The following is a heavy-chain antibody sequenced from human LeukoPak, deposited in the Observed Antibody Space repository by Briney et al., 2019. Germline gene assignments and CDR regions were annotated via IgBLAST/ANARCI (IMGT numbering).Heavy chain of an antibody. Sequence: SETLSLTCTVSGGSISNYYWSWIRQPPGKGLEWIGYIYYSGSTNYNPSLKSRVSISVDTSKNQFSLKLSSVTAADTAVYYCSRVTPGYYYYMDVWGKGTTVTISS. J-gene: IGHJ6*03. V-gene: IGHV4-59*01. CDR3: SRVTPGYYYYMDV. CDR2: IYYSGST. CDR1: GGSISNYY.